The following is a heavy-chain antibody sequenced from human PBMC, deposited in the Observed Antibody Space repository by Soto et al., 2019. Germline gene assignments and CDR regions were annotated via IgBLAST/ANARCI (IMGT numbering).Heavy chain of an antibody. CDR1: GGTFSSYA. CDR2: IIPIFGTA. D-gene: IGHD5-12*01. J-gene: IGHJ6*02. V-gene: IGHV1-69*01. Sequence: QVQLVQSGAEVKKPGSSVKVSCKASGGTFSSYAISWVRQAPGQGLEWMGGIIPIFGTANYAQKFQGRVTITADESTSTAYRGLSSLRSEDTAVYYCARDLWATPASYYYGRDVWGQGTTVTVPS. CDR3: ARDLWATPASYYYGRDV.